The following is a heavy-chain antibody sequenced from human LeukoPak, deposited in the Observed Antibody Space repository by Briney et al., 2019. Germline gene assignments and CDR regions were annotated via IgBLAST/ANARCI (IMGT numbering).Heavy chain of an antibody. Sequence: GGSLRLSCAASGFIFSTYTMGWVRQAPGKGLEWVPDINNSGGRTYYADFVKGRFTISRDNSKNTLYLHMSSLRAEDTAIYFCAKAKTSGSAYDYWGQGILVTVSS. CDR2: INNSGGRT. D-gene: IGHD3-10*01. CDR1: GFIFSTYT. CDR3: AKAKTSGSAYDY. V-gene: IGHV3-23*01. J-gene: IGHJ4*02.